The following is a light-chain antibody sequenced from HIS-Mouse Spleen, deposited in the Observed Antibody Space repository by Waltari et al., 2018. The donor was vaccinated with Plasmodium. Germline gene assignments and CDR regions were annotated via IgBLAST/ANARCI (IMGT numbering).Light chain of an antibody. CDR2: KAS. J-gene: IGKJ1*01. Sequence: DIQMTQSPSTLSASVGDRVTITCRASQSISSWLAWYQQKPGKAPKLLIYKASSLESGVPSRFSGSGSGTEFLLTISSLQPDDFATYYCQQYNSHWTFGQGTKVEIK. CDR1: QSISSW. CDR3: QQYNSHWT. V-gene: IGKV1-5*03.